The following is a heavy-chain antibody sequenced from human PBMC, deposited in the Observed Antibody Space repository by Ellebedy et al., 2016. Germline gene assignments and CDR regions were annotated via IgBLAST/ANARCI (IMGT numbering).Heavy chain of an antibody. J-gene: IGHJ6*02. D-gene: IGHD5-12*01. Sequence: ASVKVSCKVSGYTLTELSMHWVRQAPGKGLEWMGGFDPEDGETIYAQKFQGRVTMTEDTSTDTAYMELSSLRSEDTAVYYCATVPQVSGYSTYYYYGMDVWGQGTTVTVSS. CDR3: ATVPQVSGYSTYYYYGMDV. CDR1: GYTLTELS. V-gene: IGHV1-24*01. CDR2: FDPEDGET.